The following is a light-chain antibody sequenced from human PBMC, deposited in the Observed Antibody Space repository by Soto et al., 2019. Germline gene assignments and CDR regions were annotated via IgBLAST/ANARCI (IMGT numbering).Light chain of an antibody. CDR1: QSVSSY. J-gene: IGKJ5*01. V-gene: IGKV3-11*01. CDR2: DAS. Sequence: LSMSPANLSLSTGERATLSCRASQSVSSYLVWYQQTPGQAPRLLIYDASNRATGIPARFSGIGSGTDFTLTISSLEPEDFAVYYCQQRSNWPPITFRQGTRL. CDR3: QQRSNWPPIT.